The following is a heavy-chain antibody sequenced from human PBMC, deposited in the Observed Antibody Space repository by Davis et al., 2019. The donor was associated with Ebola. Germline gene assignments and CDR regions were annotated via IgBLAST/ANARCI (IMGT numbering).Heavy chain of an antibody. CDR1: GFTFSSYG. J-gene: IGHJ5*02. CDR3: AKDFRYCSGGSCYKTNKNWFDP. V-gene: IGHV3-30*02. Sequence: GGSLRLSCAASGFTFSSYGMHWVRQAPGKGLEWVAVIWYDGSNKYYADSVKGRFTISRDNSKNTLYLQMNSLRAEDTAVYYCAKDFRYCSGGSCYKTNKNWFDPWGQGTLVTVSS. D-gene: IGHD2-15*01. CDR2: IWYDGSNK.